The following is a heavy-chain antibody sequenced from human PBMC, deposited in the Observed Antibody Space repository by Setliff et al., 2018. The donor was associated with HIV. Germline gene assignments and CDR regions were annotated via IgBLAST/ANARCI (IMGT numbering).Heavy chain of an antibody. CDR2: ISYDGSYE. CDR3: ARDFTRPTYYFDY. J-gene: IGHJ4*02. V-gene: IGHV3-30*03. CDR1: GFTFSSYW. Sequence: PGGSLRLSCAASGFTFSSYWMHWVRQAPGKGLVWVAFISYDGSYEYYADSVKGRFTISRDNSKNTLYLQMNSLRAEDTAVYYCARDFTRPTYYFDYWGQGTLVTVSS.